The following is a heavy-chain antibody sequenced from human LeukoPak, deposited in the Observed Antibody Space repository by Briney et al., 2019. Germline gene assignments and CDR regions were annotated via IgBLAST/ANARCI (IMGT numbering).Heavy chain of an antibody. CDR3: AREYGDFDY. D-gene: IGHD4-17*01. Sequence: SETLSLTCIVSGGSITNYYWSWIRQPAGKGLQWIGRISSRGDTNYNPSPKSRVFMSIDRSKNQFSLKLLSLTAADTAVYYCAREYGDFDYWGRGTLVTVSS. V-gene: IGHV4-4*07. CDR1: GGSITNYY. J-gene: IGHJ4*02. CDR2: ISSRGDT.